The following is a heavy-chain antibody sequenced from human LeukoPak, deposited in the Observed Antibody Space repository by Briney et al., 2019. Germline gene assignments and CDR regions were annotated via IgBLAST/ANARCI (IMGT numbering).Heavy chain of an antibody. CDR3: ARDRLGTVAGPNWFDP. CDR1: GGTFSSYA. V-gene: IGHV1-69*13. CDR2: IIPIFGTA. Sequence: ASVKVSCKASGGTFSSYAISWVRQAPGQGLEWMGGIIPIFGTANYAQKFQGRVTITADESTSTAYMELSSLRSEDTAVYYCARDRLGTVAGPNWFDPWGQGTLVTVSS. J-gene: IGHJ5*02. D-gene: IGHD6-19*01.